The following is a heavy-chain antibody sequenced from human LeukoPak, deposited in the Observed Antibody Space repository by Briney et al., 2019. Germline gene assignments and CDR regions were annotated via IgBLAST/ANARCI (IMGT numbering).Heavy chain of an antibody. CDR2: IKEDGSEK. CDR3: AGDTVYSSGEVYGMDV. Sequence: GGSLRLSCAASGFTFSSYWMSWVRQAPGKGLEWVANIKEDGSEKYYVDSVKGRFTISRDNAKNSLYLQINSLTAEDTAVYYCAGDTVYSSGEVYGMDVWGQGTTVTVSS. J-gene: IGHJ6*02. CDR1: GFTFSSYW. V-gene: IGHV3-7*01. D-gene: IGHD3-22*01.